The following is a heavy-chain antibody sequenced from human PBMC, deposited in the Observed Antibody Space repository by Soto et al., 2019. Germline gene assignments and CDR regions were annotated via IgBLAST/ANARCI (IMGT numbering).Heavy chain of an antibody. CDR1: GFTFSSYG. D-gene: IGHD1-26*01. Sequence: QVQLVESGGGVVQPGRSLRLSCAASGFTFSSYGMHWVRQAPGKGLEWGAVISYDGSNKYYADSVKGRFTISRDNSKNTLYLQLNSLRAEDTAVYYCAKVIFGGSYSNWYFDLWGRGTLVTVSS. CDR3: AKVIFGGSYSNWYFDL. J-gene: IGHJ2*01. V-gene: IGHV3-30*18. CDR2: ISYDGSNK.